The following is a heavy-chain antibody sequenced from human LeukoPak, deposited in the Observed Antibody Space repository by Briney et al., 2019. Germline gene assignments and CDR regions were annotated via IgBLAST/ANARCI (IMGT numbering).Heavy chain of an antibody. V-gene: IGHV3-30-3*01. CDR3: ARGPYCTSPNCYNPAGY. CDR2: ISYDGSNK. CDR1: GFTFSSYA. J-gene: IGHJ4*02. D-gene: IGHD2-2*02. Sequence: GGSLRLSCAVSGFTFSSYAMQWVRQAPGKGLDWVAVISYDGSNKYYADSVKGRFTISRGNSKNTLYLQMDSLRAEDTAVYSCARGPYCTSPNCYNPAGYWGQGTLVTVSS.